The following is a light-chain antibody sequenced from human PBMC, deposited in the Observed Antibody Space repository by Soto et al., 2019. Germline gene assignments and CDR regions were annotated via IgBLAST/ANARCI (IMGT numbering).Light chain of an antibody. V-gene: IGKV1-33*01. CDR2: DAS. J-gene: IGKJ5*01. CDR1: QDITKW. Sequence: DIQMTQSPSTLSGSVVDRVTITCRASQDITKWLAWYQQKPGNGPKVLIYDASNLETGVPSRFSGSGSGTDFSFSISSLQPEDIATYYCQQYENLVTFGQGTRLEI. CDR3: QQYENLVT.